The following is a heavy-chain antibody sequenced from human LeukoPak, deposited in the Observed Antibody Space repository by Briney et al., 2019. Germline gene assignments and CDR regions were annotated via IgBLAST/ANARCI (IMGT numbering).Heavy chain of an antibody. Sequence: ASVKVSCKASGYTFTGYYMHWVRQAPGQGLEWMGWINPNSGGTNYAQKFQGRVTMTRDTSISTADMDLSRLRSDDTAVYYCARDLSSGWYDYWGQGTLVTVSS. CDR2: INPNSGGT. CDR1: GYTFTGYY. D-gene: IGHD6-19*01. J-gene: IGHJ4*02. CDR3: ARDLSSGWYDY. V-gene: IGHV1-2*02.